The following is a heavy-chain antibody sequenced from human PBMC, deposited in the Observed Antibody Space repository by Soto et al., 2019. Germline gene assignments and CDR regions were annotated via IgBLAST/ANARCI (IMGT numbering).Heavy chain of an antibody. D-gene: IGHD5-12*01. CDR3: ARDQTKWLTEAFDI. J-gene: IGHJ3*02. V-gene: IGHV1-18*01. CDR2: ISPYIGNT. Sequence: HVQLVQSGAEVNKPGASLKVSCKASGYTFISYGVSWVRQAPGQGLEWLGWISPYIGNTNYAQKFQGRITMTTDTSTSTVYMDLRSLRTDDTAVYYCARDQTKWLTEAFDIWGQGTMVVVSS. CDR1: GYTFISYG.